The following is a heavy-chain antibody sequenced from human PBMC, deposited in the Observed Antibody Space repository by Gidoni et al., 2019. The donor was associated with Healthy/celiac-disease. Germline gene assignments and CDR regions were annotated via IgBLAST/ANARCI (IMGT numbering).Heavy chain of an antibody. CDR1: GFTFSSYG. CDR2: IWYDGSNK. V-gene: IGHV3-33*01. D-gene: IGHD1-26*01. J-gene: IGHJ4*02. Sequence: QVQLVESGGGVVQPGRSLSLSCAASGFTFSSYGMHWVRQAPGKGLEWVAVIWYDGSNKYYADSVKGRFTISRDNSKNTLYLQMNSLRAEDTAVYYCARDGAGATPFDYWGQGTLVTVSS. CDR3: ARDGAGATPFDY.